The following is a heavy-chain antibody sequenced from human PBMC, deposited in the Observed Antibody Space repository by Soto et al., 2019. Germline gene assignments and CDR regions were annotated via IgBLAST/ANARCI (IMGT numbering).Heavy chain of an antibody. CDR3: AREGSLYVDSVSNCVEF. Sequence: GGSLRLSCAASGFTCSSYSMNWVRQAPGKSLEWVSSISTTSSYIYYADSVKGRFTVSRDNAKNSLYLQMNSLRAEDTAVYYCAREGSLYVDSVSNCVEFWGQGALVTVSS. CDR1: GFTCSSYS. V-gene: IGHV3-21*01. CDR2: ISTTSSYI. J-gene: IGHJ4*02. D-gene: IGHD4-17*01.